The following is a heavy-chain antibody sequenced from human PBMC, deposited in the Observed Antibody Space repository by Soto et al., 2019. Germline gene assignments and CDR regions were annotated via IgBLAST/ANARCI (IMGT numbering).Heavy chain of an antibody. CDR2: ISSSGSTT. Sequence: GGSLRLSCAASGFTFSDYYMSWIRQAPGKGLEWVSYISSSGSTTYYADSVKGRFTISRDNAKNSLYLQMNSLRAEDTAVYYCARRWLQLYNWFDPWGQGTLVTVSS. CDR1: GFTFSDYY. J-gene: IGHJ5*02. CDR3: ARRWLQLYNWFDP. V-gene: IGHV3-11*01. D-gene: IGHD5-12*01.